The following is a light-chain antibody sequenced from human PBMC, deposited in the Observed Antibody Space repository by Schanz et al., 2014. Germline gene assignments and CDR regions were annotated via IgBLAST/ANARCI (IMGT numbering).Light chain of an antibody. J-gene: IGLJ2*01. CDR3: SSYAGSNNFVV. V-gene: IGLV2-8*01. CDR2: DVS. CDR1: SSDTGGYNY. Sequence: QSVLTQPASVSGSPGQSITIPCSGFSSDTGGYNYVSWYQQHPGKAPKLMIYDVSNRPSGVPDRFSGSKSGNTASLTVSGLQAEDEADYYCSSYAGSNNFVVFGGGTKLTVL.